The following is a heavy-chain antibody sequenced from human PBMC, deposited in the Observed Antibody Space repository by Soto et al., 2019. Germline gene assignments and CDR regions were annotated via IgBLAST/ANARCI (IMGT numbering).Heavy chain of an antibody. CDR3: ARFIPPRLGYCSGGSCYSDWFDS. V-gene: IGHV4-31*03. J-gene: IGHJ5*01. D-gene: IGHD2-15*01. Sequence: SETLSLTCTVSGGSISSGGYYWSWIRQHPGKGLEWIGYIYYSGSTYYNPSLKSRVTISVDTSKNQFSLKLSSVTAADTAVYYCARFIPPRLGYCSGGSCYSDWFDSWGQGTLVTVSS. CDR1: GGSISSGGYY. CDR2: IYYSGST.